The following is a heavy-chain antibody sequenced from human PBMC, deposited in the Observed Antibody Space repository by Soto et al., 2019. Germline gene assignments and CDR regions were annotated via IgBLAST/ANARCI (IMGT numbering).Heavy chain of an antibody. CDR3: AHSYGDRYFDL. V-gene: IGHV2-5*02. Sequence: QITLKESGPTLVKPTQTLTLTCTFSGFSLSTSGVGVGWIRQPPGKALELLALIYWDDDKRYSPSLKSSLTHTQDTYKYQEDLTMTNMDPVDTATYDGAHSYGDRYFDLWGRGALVTVSS. CDR2: IYWDDDK. J-gene: IGHJ2*01. CDR1: GFSLSTSGVG. D-gene: IGHD3-10*01.